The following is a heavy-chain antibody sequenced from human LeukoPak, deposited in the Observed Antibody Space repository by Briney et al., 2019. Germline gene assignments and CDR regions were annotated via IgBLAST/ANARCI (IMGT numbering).Heavy chain of an antibody. CDR1: GGSFSGYY. V-gene: IGHV4-34*01. Sequence: SETLSLTCAVYGGSFSGYYWNWIRQPPGKGLEWIGEINNSGSTNYNPSLKSRVTISVDTSKNQFSLKLSSVTAADTAVYYCASLGFDEVDFWSGSFYYYYYYMDVWGKGTTVTVSS. CDR3: ASLGFDEVDFWSGSFYYYYYYMDV. CDR2: INNSGST. J-gene: IGHJ6*03. D-gene: IGHD3-3*01.